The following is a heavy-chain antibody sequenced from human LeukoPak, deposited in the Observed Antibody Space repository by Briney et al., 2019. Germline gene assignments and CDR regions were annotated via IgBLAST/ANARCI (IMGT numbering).Heavy chain of an antibody. Sequence: GASVKVSCRSSGYTFTSYDINWVQQATGQGLEWMGWMNPNSGNTGYAQKFQGRVTMTRNTSISTAYMELSSLRSEDTAVYYCASGIAAARYAFDIWGQGTIITVSS. J-gene: IGHJ3*02. CDR1: GYTFTSYD. CDR3: ASGIAAARYAFDI. CDR2: MNPNSGNT. V-gene: IGHV1-8*01. D-gene: IGHD6-13*01.